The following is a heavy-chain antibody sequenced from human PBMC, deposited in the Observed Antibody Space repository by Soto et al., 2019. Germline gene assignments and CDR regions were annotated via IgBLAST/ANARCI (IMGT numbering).Heavy chain of an antibody. V-gene: IGHV4-59*06. D-gene: IGHD3-10*01. CDR3: ARRSYYGSYGLDV. J-gene: IGHJ6*02. Sequence: ETLSLTFTVPGGSISSYYWIWIRHPPVKGLEWIGYMYYSGSTYFNPSLKSRVTISVDTSKNQFSLKLGSVTAADTAVYYCARRSYYGSYGLDVWGQGTTVTVSS. CDR2: MYYSGST. CDR1: GGSISSYY.